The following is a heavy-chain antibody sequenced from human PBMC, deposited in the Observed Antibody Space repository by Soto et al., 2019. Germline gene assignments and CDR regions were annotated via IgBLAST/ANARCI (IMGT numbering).Heavy chain of an antibody. CDR1: GFTFTSSA. Sequence: ASVKVSCKASGFTFTSSAVQWVRQARGQRLEWIGWIVVGSGNTNYAQKFQERVTITRDMSTSTAYMELSSLRSEDTAVYYCAAPHTVRVTDSYYYYGMDVRGQVTTVT. V-gene: IGHV1-58*01. CDR2: IVVGSGNT. CDR3: AAPHTVRVTDSYYYYGMDV. J-gene: IGHJ6*01. D-gene: IGHD5-18*01.